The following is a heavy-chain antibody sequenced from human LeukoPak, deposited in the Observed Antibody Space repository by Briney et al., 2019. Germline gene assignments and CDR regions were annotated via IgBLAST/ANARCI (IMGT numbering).Heavy chain of an antibody. Sequence: GGSLRLSCIASGFTFSNYWMHWVRHAPGKGLVWVLRINSDGYSTSYADSVKGRFTISRDNAKNTVYLQMNSLRAEDTAVYYCARDRRGYSGYDPGWFDPWDQGTLVTVSS. D-gene: IGHD5-12*01. V-gene: IGHV3-74*01. J-gene: IGHJ5*02. CDR3: ARDRRGYSGYDPGWFDP. CDR1: GFTFSNYW. CDR2: INSDGYST.